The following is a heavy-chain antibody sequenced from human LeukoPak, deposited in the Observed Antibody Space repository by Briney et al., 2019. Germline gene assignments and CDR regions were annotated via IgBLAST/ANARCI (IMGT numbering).Heavy chain of an antibody. V-gene: IGHV1-69*04. CDR1: GGTFSSYA. CDR3: ARILGHCSSTSCPDY. J-gene: IGHJ4*02. D-gene: IGHD2-2*01. CDR2: IIPILGIA. Sequence: SVKVSCKASGGTFSSYAISWVRQAPGQGLEWMGRIIPILGIANYAQKFQGRVTITADKSTSTAYMELSSLRSEDTAVYYCARILGHCSSTSCPDYWGQGTLVTVSS.